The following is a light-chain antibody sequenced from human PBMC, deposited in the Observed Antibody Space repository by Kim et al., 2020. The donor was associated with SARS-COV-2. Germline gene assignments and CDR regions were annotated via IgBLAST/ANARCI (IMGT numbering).Light chain of an antibody. J-gene: IGLJ1*01. CDR1: RSNSGAGYD. V-gene: IGLV1-40*01. CDR3: QSYDSSLSALYV. CDR2: GNS. Sequence: VPISCTGSRSNSGAGYDVHWYQQLPGTAPKLLIYGNSNRPSGVPDRFSGSKSGTSASLAITGLQAEDEADYYCQSYDSSLSALYVFGTGTKVTVL.